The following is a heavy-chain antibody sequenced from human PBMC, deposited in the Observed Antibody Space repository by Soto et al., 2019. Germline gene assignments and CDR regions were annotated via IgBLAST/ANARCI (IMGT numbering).Heavy chain of an antibody. Sequence: LSLSPSASGFTFSSYAMDWVRQAPVQRLEWLSAISTDGSRTFYADSVKGTFTISRDNSKTTLYLQMSRLRVEDAAVSSGVRDSLRAGVITVTLLSYWGQGTLVTVSS. D-gene: IGHD4-17*01. CDR3: VRDSLRAGVITVTLLSY. V-gene: IGHV3-64D*06. CDR1: GFTFSSYA. J-gene: IGHJ4*02. CDR2: ISTDGSRT.